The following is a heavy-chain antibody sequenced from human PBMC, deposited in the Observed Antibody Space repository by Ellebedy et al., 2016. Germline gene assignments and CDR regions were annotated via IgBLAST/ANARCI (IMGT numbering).Heavy chain of an antibody. CDR3: ARNYVDTNMVDN. D-gene: IGHD5-18*01. V-gene: IGHV1-18*01. CDR1: GYTFTRFG. CDR2: ISAYNGDT. Sequence: ASVKVSXXASGYTFTRFGITWVRQAPGQGLQWMGCISAYNGDTTYAQTLQGRVTMTTDTSTATAYMELRSLRSADTAVYFCARNYVDTNMVDNWGQGTLVTVSS. J-gene: IGHJ4*02.